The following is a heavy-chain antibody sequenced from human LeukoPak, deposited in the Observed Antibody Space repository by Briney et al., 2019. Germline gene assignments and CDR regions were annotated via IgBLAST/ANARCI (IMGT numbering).Heavy chain of an antibody. CDR3: ARGIRRRQPPTYYYYYMDV. D-gene: IGHD4-17*01. Sequence: EPSETLSLTCAVYGGSFSGYYWSWIRQPPGKGLEWIGEINHSGSTNYNPSLKSRVTISVDTSKNQFSLKLSSVTAADTAVYYCARGIRRRQPPTYYYYYMDVWSKGTTVTVSS. J-gene: IGHJ6*03. CDR1: GGSFSGYY. V-gene: IGHV4-34*01. CDR2: INHSGST.